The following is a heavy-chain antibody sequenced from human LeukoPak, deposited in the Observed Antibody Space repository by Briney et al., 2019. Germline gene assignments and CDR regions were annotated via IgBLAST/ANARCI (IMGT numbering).Heavy chain of an antibody. D-gene: IGHD1-26*01. CDR3: TRILLKWELPGSDAFDI. CDR2: IRSKAYGGTT. CDR1: GFTFGDYA. Sequence: PGGSLRLSCTASGFTFGDYAMSWVRQAPGKGLEWVGFIRSKAYGGTTEYAASVKGRFTISRDDSKSIAYLQMNSLKTEDTAVYYCTRILLKWELPGSDAFDIWGEGTMVTVSS. J-gene: IGHJ3*02. V-gene: IGHV3-49*04.